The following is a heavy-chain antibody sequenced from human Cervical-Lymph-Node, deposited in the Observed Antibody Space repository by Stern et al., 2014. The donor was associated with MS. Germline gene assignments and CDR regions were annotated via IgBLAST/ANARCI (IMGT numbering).Heavy chain of an antibody. J-gene: IGHJ4*02. V-gene: IGHV3-21*01. CDR3: GASNDYYKPFDF. CDR1: GFPFSSYT. CDR2: ISTSRHYI. Sequence: VQLVQSGGGLVKPGGSLRLSCAASGFPFSSYTMTWVRQAPGTGLEWVSSISTSRHYIYYADSVKGRFTISRDNAMNSLYLQMNSLRAEDTAVYYCGASNDYYKPFDFWGQGTLVTVSS. D-gene: IGHD3-10*01.